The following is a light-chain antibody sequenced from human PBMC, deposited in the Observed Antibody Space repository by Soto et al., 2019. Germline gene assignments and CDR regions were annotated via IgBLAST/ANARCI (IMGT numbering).Light chain of an antibody. CDR2: GAS. CDR3: QQYGSSGT. J-gene: IGKJ1*01. V-gene: IGKV3-20*01. Sequence: TQSPSTLSASVGDRVTMTCRASQSVGINLAWYQQKPGQAPRLLIYGASTRATGIPDRFSGSGSGTDFTLTISRLEPEDSAVYYCQQYGSSGTFGQGTKVDIK. CDR1: QSVGIN.